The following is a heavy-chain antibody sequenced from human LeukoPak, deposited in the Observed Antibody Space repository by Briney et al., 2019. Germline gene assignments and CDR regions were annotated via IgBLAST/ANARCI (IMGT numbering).Heavy chain of an antibody. D-gene: IGHD1-26*01. V-gene: IGHV3-7*01. Sequence: GGSLRLSCAASGFTFSSYWMHWVRQAAGKGLEWVANIKKDGSEKYYVDSVKGRFTISRDNAKNSLYLQMNSLRADDTAVYYCARQETSSYNGAFDIWGQGTMVTVSS. CDR2: IKKDGSEK. CDR1: GFTFSSYW. J-gene: IGHJ3*02. CDR3: ARQETSSYNGAFDI.